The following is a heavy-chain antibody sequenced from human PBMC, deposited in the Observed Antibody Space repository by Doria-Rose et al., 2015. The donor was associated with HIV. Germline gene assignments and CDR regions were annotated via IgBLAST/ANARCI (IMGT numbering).Heavy chain of an antibody. CDR3: ARLSSAGDAFDI. V-gene: IGHV5-51*01. J-gene: IGHJ3*02. D-gene: IGHD6-19*01. CDR2: TYPGDSDT. Sequence: PGKGLEWMGITYPGDSDTRYSPSFQGQVTISADKSIRTAYLQWSSLKASDTAMYYCARLSSAGDAFDIWGQGTKVTVSS.